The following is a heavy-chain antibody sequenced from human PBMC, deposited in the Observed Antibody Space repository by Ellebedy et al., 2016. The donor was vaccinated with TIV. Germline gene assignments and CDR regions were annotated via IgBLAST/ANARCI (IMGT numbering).Heavy chain of an antibody. Sequence: SETLSLXXTVSGGSISSYYWSWIRQPAGKGLEWIGRIYTSGSTNYNPSLKSRVTMSVDTSKNQFSLKLSSVTAADTAVYYCAREGDNWNELSDAFDIWGQGTMVTVSS. CDR2: IYTSGST. J-gene: IGHJ3*02. CDR3: AREGDNWNELSDAFDI. CDR1: GGSISSYY. D-gene: IGHD1-20*01. V-gene: IGHV4-4*07.